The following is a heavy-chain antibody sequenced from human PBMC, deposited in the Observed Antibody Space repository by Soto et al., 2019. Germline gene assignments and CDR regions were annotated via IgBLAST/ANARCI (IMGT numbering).Heavy chain of an antibody. D-gene: IGHD4-17*01. Sequence: GGSLRLSCAASGFTFSGSAMHWVRQASGKGLEWVGRIRSKANSYATAYAASVKGRFTISRDDSKNTAYLQMNSLKTEDTAVYYCTGHRATYGDYTYYYGMDVWGQGTTVTVSS. CDR3: TGHRATYGDYTYYYGMDV. CDR1: GFTFSGSA. J-gene: IGHJ6*02. V-gene: IGHV3-73*01. CDR2: IRSKANSYAT.